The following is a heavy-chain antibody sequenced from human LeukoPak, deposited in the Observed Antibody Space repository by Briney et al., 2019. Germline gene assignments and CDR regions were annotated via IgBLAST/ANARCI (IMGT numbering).Heavy chain of an antibody. CDR2: MNPNSGNT. CDR1: GYTFTSYD. Sequence: ASVKVSCKASGYTFTSYDINWVRQATGQGLEWMGWMNPNSGNTGFAQKFQGRVTMTRNTSISTAYMELSSLRSEDTAVYYCARPSIAAAGGDYWGQGTLVTVSS. J-gene: IGHJ4*02. CDR3: ARPSIAAAGGDY. V-gene: IGHV1-8*01. D-gene: IGHD6-13*01.